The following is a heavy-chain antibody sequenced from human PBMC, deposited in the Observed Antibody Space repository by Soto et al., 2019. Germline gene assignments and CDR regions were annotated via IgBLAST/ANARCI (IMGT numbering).Heavy chain of an antibody. V-gene: IGHV1-46*01. CDR1: GYSFTAHY. CDR3: AKSILTGNEYSYGMDV. D-gene: IGHD3-9*01. CDR2: INPSVGNT. Sequence: QVQLVQSGAEVKKPGASVKVSCKASGYSFTAHYIHWVRQAPGQGLEWMGIINPSVGNTRYTQNFKGRVTMTRDTSTNSLSLKMSSLRSEDTAVYYCAKSILTGNEYSYGMDVWGQGTTVTVSS. J-gene: IGHJ6*02.